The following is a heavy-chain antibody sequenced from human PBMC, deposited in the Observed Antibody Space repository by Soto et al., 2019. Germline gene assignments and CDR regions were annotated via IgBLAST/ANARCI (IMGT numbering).Heavy chain of an antibody. Sequence: SETLSLTCAVYGGSFSGYYWSWIRQPPGKGLEWIGEINHSGSTNYNPSLKSRVTISVDTSKNQFFLNLTSVTAADTAVYYCATYRKFFQIWGQGTKVTVSS. CDR3: ATYRKFFQI. V-gene: IGHV4-34*01. CDR2: INHSGST. CDR1: GGSFSGYY. J-gene: IGHJ3*02.